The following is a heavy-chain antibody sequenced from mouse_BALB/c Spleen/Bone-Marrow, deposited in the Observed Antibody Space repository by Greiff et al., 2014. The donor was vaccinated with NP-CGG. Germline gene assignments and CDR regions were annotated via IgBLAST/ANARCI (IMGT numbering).Heavy chain of an antibody. D-gene: IGHD1-2*01. CDR3: AKNYYYGYVAY. CDR1: GFDFSRYW. J-gene: IGHJ3*01. V-gene: IGHV4-1*02. CDR2: IDPDGNTI. Sequence: VQLKESGGGLVQPGGSLKLSCAASGFDFSRYWMTWVRQAPGKGLEWIGEIDPDGNTINYTPSLKDKFIISRDNAKNTLYLQMSKVRSEDTALYYCAKNYYYGYVAYWGQGTLVTVSA.